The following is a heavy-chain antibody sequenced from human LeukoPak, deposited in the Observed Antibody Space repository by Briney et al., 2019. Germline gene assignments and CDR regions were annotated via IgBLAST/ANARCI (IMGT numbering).Heavy chain of an antibody. Sequence: GESLKISCKGSGYSFTSYWIGWVRQMPGKGLEWMGIIYPGDSDTRYSPSFQGQVTISADKSISTAYLQWSSLKASDTAMCYCARLYYYDSSGYYSYWFDPWGQGTLVTVSS. CDR3: ARLYYYDSSGYYSYWFDP. J-gene: IGHJ5*02. CDR2: IYPGDSDT. V-gene: IGHV5-51*01. D-gene: IGHD3-22*01. CDR1: GYSFTSYW.